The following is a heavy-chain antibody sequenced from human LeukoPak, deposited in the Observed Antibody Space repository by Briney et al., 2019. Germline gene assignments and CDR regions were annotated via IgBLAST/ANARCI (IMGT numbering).Heavy chain of an antibody. D-gene: IGHD1-1*01. CDR2: IGPDGSEK. CDR1: GFTFGYYW. J-gene: IGHJ4*02. CDR3: ASGLRGTY. V-gene: IGHV3-7*01. Sequence: GGSLRLSCAASGFTFGYYWMGWVRQAPGTGLEWVANIGPDGSEKYYVDSVKGRFTISRDNAKSSLFLQMNSLRDEDTAVYYCASGLRGTYWGQGTLVTVSS.